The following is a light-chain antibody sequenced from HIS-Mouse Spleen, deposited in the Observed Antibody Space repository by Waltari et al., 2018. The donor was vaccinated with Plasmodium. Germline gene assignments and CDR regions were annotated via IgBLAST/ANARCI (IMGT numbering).Light chain of an antibody. J-gene: IGLJ3*02. CDR1: ALPKKY. CDR2: EDS. CDR3: YSTDSSGNHRV. V-gene: IGLV3-10*01. Sequence: SYELTQPPSVSVSPGQTARITCSGDALPKKYAYWSQQKSGQAPVLVIYEDSKRPSGIPERFSGSRSGTMATLTSSGAQVEDEADYYCYSTDSSGNHRVFGGGTKLTVL.